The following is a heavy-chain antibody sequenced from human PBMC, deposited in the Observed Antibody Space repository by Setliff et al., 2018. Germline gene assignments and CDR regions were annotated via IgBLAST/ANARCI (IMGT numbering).Heavy chain of an antibody. CDR2: IYHDGNT. CDR3: ARGGGGYHAAS. J-gene: IGHJ5*02. Sequence: TLSLTCAVSGVSVNSLTWWSWVRQSPGKGLEWIGHIYHDGNTKSYPSVHFNQSLKSRVTMSVDKSKNHFSPELTSVTAADTAVYYCARGGGGYHAASWGQGILVTVSS. CDR1: GVSVNSLTW. D-gene: IGHD2-2*01. V-gene: IGHV4-4*02.